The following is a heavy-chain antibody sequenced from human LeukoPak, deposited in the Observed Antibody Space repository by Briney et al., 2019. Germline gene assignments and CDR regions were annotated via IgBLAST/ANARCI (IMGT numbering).Heavy chain of an antibody. D-gene: IGHD3-10*01. CDR3: ARDLSPVVRASPMGY. Sequence: GTSLRLSCAASGFTFTSYGMHWVRQAPGKGLEWVALITYDGYYKYYSDSVKGRFTISSDTSKNTMYLQMNSLRAEDTAVYYCARDLSPVVRASPMGYWGQGTLVAVSS. V-gene: IGHV3-30*03. J-gene: IGHJ4*02. CDR1: GFTFTSYG. CDR2: ITYDGYYK.